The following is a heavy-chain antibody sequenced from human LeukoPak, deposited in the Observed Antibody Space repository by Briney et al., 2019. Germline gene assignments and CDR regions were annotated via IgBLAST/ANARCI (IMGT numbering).Heavy chain of an antibody. V-gene: IGHV3-23*01. Sequence: GGSLRLSCAASGFTFSSSAMSWVRQAPGKGLEWVSAISNNGGYTYYADSVQGRFTISRDNSKSMLCLQMNSLRAEDTAVYYCAKQLGYCSNGSCYFPYWGQGTLVTVSS. CDR1: GFTFSSSA. CDR2: ISNNGGYT. J-gene: IGHJ4*02. D-gene: IGHD2-15*01. CDR3: AKQLGYCSNGSCYFPY.